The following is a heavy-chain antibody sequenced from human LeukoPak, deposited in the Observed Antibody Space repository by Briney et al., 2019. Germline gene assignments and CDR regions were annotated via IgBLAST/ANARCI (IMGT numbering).Heavy chain of an antibody. CDR3: ARGDVEMATMFDY. D-gene: IGHD5-24*01. CDR1: GGTFSIYA. CDR2: IIPILGIA. V-gene: IGHV1-69*04. J-gene: IGHJ4*02. Sequence: SVKVSCKASGGTFSIYAISWVRQAPGQGLEWMGSIIPILGIANYAQKFQGRVTITADKSTSTAYMELSSLRSGDTAVYYCARGDVEMATMFDYWGQGTLVTVSS.